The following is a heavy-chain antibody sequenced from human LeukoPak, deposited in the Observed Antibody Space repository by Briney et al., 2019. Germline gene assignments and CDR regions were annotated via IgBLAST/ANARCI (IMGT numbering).Heavy chain of an antibody. CDR2: ISGDNGNT. V-gene: IGHV1-18*01. CDR1: GYTFTIYG. Sequence: ASVKVSFKASGYTFTIYGISWVRQAPGQGLEGMGWISGDNGNTNYAQKLQGRVTMATDTSTSTAYMELRSLRSDDTAVYYCARRLYGSSSMVFDYWGQGTLVTVSS. CDR3: ARRLYGSSSMVFDY. J-gene: IGHJ4*02. D-gene: IGHD6-6*01.